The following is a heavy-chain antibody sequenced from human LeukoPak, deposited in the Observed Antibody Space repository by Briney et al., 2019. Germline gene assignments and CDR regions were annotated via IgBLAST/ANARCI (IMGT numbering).Heavy chain of an antibody. CDR2: INAGNANT. CDR3: ASVGIAAAGRFDY. D-gene: IGHD6-13*01. Sequence: ASVKVPCKASGYTFTSYAMHWVRQAPGQRLEWMGWINAGNANTKYSQKFQGRVTITRDTSASTAYMELSSLRSEDTAVYYCASVGIAAAGRFDYWGQGTLVTVSS. CDR1: GYTFTSYA. V-gene: IGHV1-3*01. J-gene: IGHJ4*02.